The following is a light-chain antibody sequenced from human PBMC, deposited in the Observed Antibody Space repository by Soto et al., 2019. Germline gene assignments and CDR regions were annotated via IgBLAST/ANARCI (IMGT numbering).Light chain of an antibody. J-gene: IGKJ2*01. CDR3: QQYNSHPLT. V-gene: IGKV1-5*01. CDR1: QSISSW. CDR2: DAS. Sequence: DIQMTQSPATLSASLGERVTITCWASQSISSWLAWYQQKPGQAPKLLIYDASSLESGVPSRFSGSGSGTEITLTISNLQHYGFATCYHQQYNSHPLTFGHGTKLEIK.